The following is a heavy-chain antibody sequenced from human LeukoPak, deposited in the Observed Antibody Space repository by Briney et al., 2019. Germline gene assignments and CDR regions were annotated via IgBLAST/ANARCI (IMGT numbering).Heavy chain of an antibody. J-gene: IGHJ3*02. CDR2: IYPGDSDT. Sequence: GESLKISCKGSGYSFTSYWIGWVRQMPGKGLEWMGIIYPGDSDTRYSPSFQGQVTISADKSTSTAYLQWSSLKASDTAMYYCARHWGSSSWYDDAFDIWGQGTMVTVSS. CDR3: ARHWGSSSWYDDAFDI. V-gene: IGHV5-51*01. D-gene: IGHD6-13*01. CDR1: GYSFTSYW.